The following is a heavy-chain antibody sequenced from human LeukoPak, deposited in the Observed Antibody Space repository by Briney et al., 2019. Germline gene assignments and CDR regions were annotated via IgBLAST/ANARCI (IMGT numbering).Heavy chain of an antibody. CDR3: ARAEDRYCSSTSCWGPYYYYYGMDV. CDR2: IYYSGST. D-gene: IGHD2-2*01. V-gene: IGHV4-59*01. J-gene: IGHJ6*02. CDR1: GGSISSYY. Sequence: SETLSLTCTVSGGSISSYYWSWIRQPPGKGLEWIGYIYYSGSTNYNPSLKGRVTISVDTSENQFSLKLSSVTAADTAVYYCARAEDRYCSSTSCWGPYYYYYGMDVWGQGTTVTVSS.